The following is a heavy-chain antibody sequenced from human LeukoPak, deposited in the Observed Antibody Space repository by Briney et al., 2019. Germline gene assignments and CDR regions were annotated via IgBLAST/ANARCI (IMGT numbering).Heavy chain of an antibody. CDR1: GFTFSSYE. CDR2: ISSSGSTI. Sequence: GGSLRLSCAASGFTFSSYEMNWARQAPGKGLEWVSYISSSGSTIYYADSVKGRFTISRDNAKNSLYLQMNSLRAEDTAVYYCARFYYGSGSPLDYWGQGTLVTVSS. D-gene: IGHD3-10*01. J-gene: IGHJ4*02. V-gene: IGHV3-48*03. CDR3: ARFYYGSGSPLDY.